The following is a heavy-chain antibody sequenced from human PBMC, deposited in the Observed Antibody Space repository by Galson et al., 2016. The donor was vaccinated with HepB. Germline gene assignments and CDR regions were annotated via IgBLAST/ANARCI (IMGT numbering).Heavy chain of an antibody. CDR2: INYSGKT. CDR3: ARASHYNILTGLDT. J-gene: IGHJ5*02. D-gene: IGHD3-9*01. Sequence: SETLPLTCAVSGGSISRNNWWSWVRQPPGKRLEWIGNINYSGKTHYNPSLRSRPTISVDTSKNQLSLILGSVTAADTAVYYCARASHYNILTGLDTWGQGTLLSVSS. CDR1: GGSISRNNW. V-gene: IGHV4-4*02.